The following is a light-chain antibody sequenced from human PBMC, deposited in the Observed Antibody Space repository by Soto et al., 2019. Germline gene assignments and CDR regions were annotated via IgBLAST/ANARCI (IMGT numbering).Light chain of an antibody. CDR1: SSDVGGYKY. Sequence: ALTQPASVSGSPGQSITISCTGTSSDVGGYKYVSWYQQHPGKAPKLMIYTVSNRPSGVSNLFSGSKSGNTASLTISGLQAEDEADYYCSSYTSSSSYVFGAGTKVTVL. CDR3: SSYTSSSSYV. CDR2: TVS. V-gene: IGLV2-14*01. J-gene: IGLJ1*01.